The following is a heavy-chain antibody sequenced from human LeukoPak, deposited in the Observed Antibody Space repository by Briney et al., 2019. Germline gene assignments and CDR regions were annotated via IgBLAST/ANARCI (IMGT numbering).Heavy chain of an antibody. CDR3: ARSRRSVVDTAYFDY. Sequence: PSETLSLTCAVYGGSFSGYYWSWIRQPPAKGLEWIGEINHSGSTNYNPSLKSRVTISVDTSKNQFSLKLSSVTAADTAVYYCARSRRSVVDTAYFDYWGQGTLVTVSS. CDR2: INHSGST. V-gene: IGHV4-34*01. CDR1: GGSFSGYY. J-gene: IGHJ4*02. D-gene: IGHD5-18*01.